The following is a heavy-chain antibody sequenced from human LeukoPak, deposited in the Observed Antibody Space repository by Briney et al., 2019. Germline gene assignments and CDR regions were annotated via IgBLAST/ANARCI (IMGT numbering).Heavy chain of an antibody. D-gene: IGHD2-21*02. CDR2: NYPGDSDT. J-gene: IGHJ6*03. CDR3: ARQSGDYSYYYYMDV. V-gene: IGHV5-51*01. CDR1: GYRFTSYW. Sequence: GESLKTSCKGSGYRFTSYWIGWVRQMPGKGLEWMGINYPGDSDTRYSPSFRGQVTISADKSISTAYLQWSSLKASDTAMYYCARQSGDYSYYYYMDVWGKGTTVTISS.